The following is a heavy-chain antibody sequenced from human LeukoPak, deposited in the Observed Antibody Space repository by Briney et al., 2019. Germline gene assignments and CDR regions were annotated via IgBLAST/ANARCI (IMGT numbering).Heavy chain of an antibody. CDR1: GFTFSNAW. CDR3: TTDEYLPPPWGTLWFDP. CDR2: IKSKTDGGTT. Sequence: PGGSLRLSCAASGFTFSNAWMSWVRQAPGKGLEWVGRIKSKTDGGTTDYAAPVKGRFTISRDDSKNTLYLQMNSLKTEDTAVYYCTTDEYLPPPWGTLWFDPWGQGTLVTVSS. J-gene: IGHJ5*02. D-gene: IGHD1-1*01. V-gene: IGHV3-15*01.